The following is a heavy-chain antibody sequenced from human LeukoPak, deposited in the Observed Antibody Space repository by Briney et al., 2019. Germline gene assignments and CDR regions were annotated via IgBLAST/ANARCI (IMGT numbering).Heavy chain of an antibody. Sequence: GGSLRLSCAASGFTFSSNWMSWVRQAPGRGLEWVASIKQDGSEKFYVDSVKGRFTTSRDNAKNSLYLQMNSLRAEDTALYYCAINGGGDSGYGNFDYWGQGTLVTVSS. CDR2: IKQDGSEK. V-gene: IGHV3-7*03. J-gene: IGHJ4*02. CDR1: GFTFSSNW. D-gene: IGHD5-12*01. CDR3: AINGGGDSGYGNFDY.